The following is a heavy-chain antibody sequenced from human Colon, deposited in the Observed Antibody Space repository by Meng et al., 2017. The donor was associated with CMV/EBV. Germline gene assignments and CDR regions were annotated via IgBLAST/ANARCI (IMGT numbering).Heavy chain of an antibody. V-gene: IGHV1-2*06. J-gene: IGHJ4*02. CDR2: IKPSTGDT. CDR1: GYTFTGYW. Sequence: QVQLVQSGVELKKPGTSVNLSCKASGYTFTGYWMHWVRQAPGQGLEWMGRIKPSTGDTNYAQNFQGRVTVTRDTSISTVYMEVNSLTSDDTAVYYCTREGFDYWGQGALVTVSS. CDR3: TREGFDY.